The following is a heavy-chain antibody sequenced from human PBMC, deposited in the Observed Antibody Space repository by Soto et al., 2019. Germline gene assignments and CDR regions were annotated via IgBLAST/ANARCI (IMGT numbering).Heavy chain of an antibody. CDR3: ARASIATAGTSICDY. Sequence: SETLSFTCTVSGGSISSGGYYWSWIRQHPGKGLEWIGYIYYSGSTYYNPSLKSRVTISVDTSKNQFSLKLSSVTAADTAVYYCARASIATAGTSICDYWGQGTLVTVSS. CDR2: IYYSGST. CDR1: GGSISSGGYY. V-gene: IGHV4-31*03. J-gene: IGHJ4*02. D-gene: IGHD6-13*01.